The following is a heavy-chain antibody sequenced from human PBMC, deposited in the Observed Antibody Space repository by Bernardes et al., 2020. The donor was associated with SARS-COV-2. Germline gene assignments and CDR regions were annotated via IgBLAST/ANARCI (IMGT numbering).Heavy chain of an antibody. CDR1: GLTVSDNY. Sequence: GGSLRLSCAASGLTVSDNYMTWVRQAPGKGLEWVALMYSGGNTYYADSVKGRFTVSRDNSKNTLYLQMDRLRAEDTAIYYCASVMATWDRGLFSNTYYFYGLDAWGQGTTVTVS. J-gene: IGHJ6*02. CDR2: MYSGGNT. D-gene: IGHD3-10*01. CDR3: ASVMATWDRGLFSNTYYFYGLDA. V-gene: IGHV3-66*01.